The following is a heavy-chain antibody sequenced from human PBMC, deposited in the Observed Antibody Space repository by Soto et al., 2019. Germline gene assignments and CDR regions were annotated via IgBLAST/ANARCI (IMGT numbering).Heavy chain of an antibody. CDR2: IIPIFGTA. J-gene: IGHJ6*02. Sequence: GASVKVSCKASGGTFSSYAISWVRQAPGQGLEWMGGIIPIFGTANYAQKFQGRVTITADKSTSTAYMELSSLRSEDTAVYYCAREWYSSSSGYYYGMDVWGQWTTVTVSS. CDR3: AREWYSSSSGYYYGMDV. V-gene: IGHV1-69*06. CDR1: GGTFSSYA. D-gene: IGHD6-6*01.